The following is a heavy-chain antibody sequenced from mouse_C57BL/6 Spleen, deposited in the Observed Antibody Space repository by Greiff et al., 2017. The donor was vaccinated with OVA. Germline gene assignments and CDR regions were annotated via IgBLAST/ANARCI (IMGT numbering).Heavy chain of an antibody. CDR3: ARRTDYDYDGAMDY. V-gene: IGHV1-80*01. CDR2: IYPGDGDT. D-gene: IGHD2-4*01. CDR1: GYAFSSYW. Sequence: VQLQQSGAELVKPGASVKISCKASGYAFSSYWMNWVKQRPGKGLEWIGQIYPGDGDTNYNGKFKGKATLTADKSSSTAYMQLSSLTSEDSAVYFCARRTDYDYDGAMDYWGQGTSVTVSS. J-gene: IGHJ4*01.